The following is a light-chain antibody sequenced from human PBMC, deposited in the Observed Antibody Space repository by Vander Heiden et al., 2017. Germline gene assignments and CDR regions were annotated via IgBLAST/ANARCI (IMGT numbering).Light chain of an antibody. CDR2: AAS. Sequence: IRMTQSPSSLSASTGDRVTITCRASQGISSYLAWYQQKPGKAPKLLIYAASTLQSGVPSRFSGSGSGTEFTLTISCLQSDDFATYYCQQYDSYPLTFGGGTKVEIK. CDR3: QQYDSYPLT. CDR1: QGISSY. J-gene: IGKJ4*01. V-gene: IGKV1-8*01.